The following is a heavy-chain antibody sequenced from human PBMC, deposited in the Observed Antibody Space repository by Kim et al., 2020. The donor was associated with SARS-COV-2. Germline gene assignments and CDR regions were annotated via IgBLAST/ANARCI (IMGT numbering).Heavy chain of an antibody. D-gene: IGHD3-3*01. CDR1: GGSISSYY. CDR3: ARDYDFWSGYSIYYGMDV. J-gene: IGHJ6*02. CDR2: IYTSGST. Sequence: SETLSLTCTVSGGSISSYYWSWIRQPAGKGLEWIGRIYTSGSTNYNPSLKSRVTMSVDTSKNQFSLKLSSVTAADTAVYYCARDYDFWSGYSIYYGMDVWGQGTTVTVSS. V-gene: IGHV4-4*07.